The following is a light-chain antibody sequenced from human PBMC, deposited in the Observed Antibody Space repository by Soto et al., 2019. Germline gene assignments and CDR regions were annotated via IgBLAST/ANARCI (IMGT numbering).Light chain of an antibody. CDR1: SSDVGGYNY. V-gene: IGLV2-14*01. Sequence: QSALTQSASVSGSPGQAITISCTGTSSDVGGYNYVSWYQQHPGKAPKLIIYDVSNRPSGVSTRFSGSKSGNTASLTISGLQAEAEADYSCSSYTITNSWVFGGGTKLTVL. CDR2: DVS. CDR3: SSYTITNSWV. J-gene: IGLJ3*02.